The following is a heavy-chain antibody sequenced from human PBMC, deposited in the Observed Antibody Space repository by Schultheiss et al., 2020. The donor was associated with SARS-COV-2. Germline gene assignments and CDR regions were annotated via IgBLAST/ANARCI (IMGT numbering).Heavy chain of an antibody. CDR3: ARAVYDFWSGYYPYYFDY. CDR1: GYTFTSYG. CDR2: INPSGGST. D-gene: IGHD3-3*01. V-gene: IGHV1-46*01. Sequence: ASVKVSCKASGYTFTSYGISWVRQAPGQGLEWMGIINPSGGSTSYAQKFQGRVTMTRDTSISTAYMELSRLRSDDTAVYYCARAVYDFWSGYYPYYFDYWGQGTLVTVSS. J-gene: IGHJ4*02.